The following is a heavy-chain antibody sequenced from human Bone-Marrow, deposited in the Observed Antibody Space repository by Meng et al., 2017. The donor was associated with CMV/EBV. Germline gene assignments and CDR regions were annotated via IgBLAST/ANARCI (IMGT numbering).Heavy chain of an antibody. V-gene: IGHV1-2*06. CDR1: GYTRTDYP. CDR3: ARGSASSY. Sequence: VKISCKASGYTRTDYPTHWLRQARGQRLEWMGRINPNSGGTDYAQKFQGRVTVTRDTSINTAYMELNRLRSDDTAVYYCARGSASSYWGQGTLVTVSS. D-gene: IGHD6-6*01. CDR2: INPNSGGT. J-gene: IGHJ4*02.